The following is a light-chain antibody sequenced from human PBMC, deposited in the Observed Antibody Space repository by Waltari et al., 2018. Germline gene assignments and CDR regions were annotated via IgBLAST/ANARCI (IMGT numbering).Light chain of an antibody. CDR2: YDD. V-gene: IGLV1-36*01. CDR1: RSNVRNIA. J-gene: IGLJ2*01. Sequence: HSVLNHPPSVSDAPRQRVTISCSGSRSNVRNIAVSWYPQLPGKAPKLLIYYDDLLPSGVSDRFSGSKSGTSASLAISGLQSDDEADYYCAVWDDSLNGVVFGGGTKLTVL. CDR3: AVWDDSLNGVV.